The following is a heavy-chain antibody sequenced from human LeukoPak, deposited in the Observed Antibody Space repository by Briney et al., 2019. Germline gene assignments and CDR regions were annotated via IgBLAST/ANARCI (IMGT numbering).Heavy chain of an antibody. CDR1: GGSLSSGGYY. CDR3: ARRIRGWQPRVERAFDI. CDR2: INHSGST. Sequence: SETLSLTCTVSGGSLSSGGYYWSWIRQPPGKGLEWIGEINHSGSTNYNPSLKSRVTISVDTSKNQFSLKLSSVTAADTAVYYCARRIRGWQPRVERAFDIWGQGTMVTVSS. J-gene: IGHJ3*02. D-gene: IGHD4-23*01. V-gene: IGHV4-34*01.